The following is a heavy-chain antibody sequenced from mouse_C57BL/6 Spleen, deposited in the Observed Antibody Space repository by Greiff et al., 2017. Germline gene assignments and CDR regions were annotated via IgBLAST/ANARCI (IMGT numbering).Heavy chain of an antibody. CDR2: IHPNSGST. CDR3: ARWDTTVVEGAMDY. V-gene: IGHV1-64*01. D-gene: IGHD1-1*01. Sequence: VQLQQSGAELVKPGASVKLSCKASGYTFTSYWMHWVKQRPGQGLEWIGMIHPNSGSTNYNEKFKSKATLTVDKSSSTAYMQLSSLTSEDSAVYYCARWDTTVVEGAMDYWGQGTSVTVSS. J-gene: IGHJ4*01. CDR1: GYTFTSYW.